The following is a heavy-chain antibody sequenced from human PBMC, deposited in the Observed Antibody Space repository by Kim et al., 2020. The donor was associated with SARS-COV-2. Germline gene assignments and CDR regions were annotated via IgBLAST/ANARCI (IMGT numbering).Heavy chain of an antibody. CDR2: TRNKANSYTT. CDR3: TRDGPSFSDTFDI. J-gene: IGHJ3*02. V-gene: IGHV3-72*01. Sequence: GGSLRLSCAASGFTFSDHYMDWVRQAPGKGLEWVGRTRNKANSYTTEYAASVKGRFTISRDDSKNSLYLQMNSLKAEDTAMYYCTRDGPSFSDTFDIWGQGTMVTVSS. CDR1: GFTFSDHY. D-gene: IGHD3-3*01.